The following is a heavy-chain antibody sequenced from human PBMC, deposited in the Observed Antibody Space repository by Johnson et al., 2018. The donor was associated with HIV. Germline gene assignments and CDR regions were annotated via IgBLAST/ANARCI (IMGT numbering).Heavy chain of an antibody. CDR2: ISWHSGSL. J-gene: IGHJ3*02. CDR1: GFNFDDYA. CDR3: AKARGIVVVIHPFDI. D-gene: IGHD3-22*01. V-gene: IGHV3-9*01. Sequence: VQLVESGGGLVQPGRSLRLSCAASGFNFDDYAMHWVRQAPGKGLEWVSGISWHSGSLGYADSVKGRFTISRDNAKNSLYLQMNSLRAEDTALYYCAKARGIVVVIHPFDIWGQGTVVTVSS.